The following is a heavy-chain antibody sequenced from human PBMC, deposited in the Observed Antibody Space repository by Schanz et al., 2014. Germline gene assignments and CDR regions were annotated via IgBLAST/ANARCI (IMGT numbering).Heavy chain of an antibody. D-gene: IGHD2-15*01. V-gene: IGHV3-48*01. CDR1: GFTLSSYA. J-gene: IGHJ6*02. CDR2: IATSSSTR. Sequence: VQLVESGGGVVQPGRSLRLSCAAYGFTLSSYAMHWVRQAPGKGLEWLSYIATSSSTRHYADSVKGRVTISRDNAKNTLYLQMNSLRAEDTAVFYCAKGMGYCSGGTCYDYYYYGLDVWGQGTTVTVSS. CDR3: AKGMGYCSGGTCYDYYYYGLDV.